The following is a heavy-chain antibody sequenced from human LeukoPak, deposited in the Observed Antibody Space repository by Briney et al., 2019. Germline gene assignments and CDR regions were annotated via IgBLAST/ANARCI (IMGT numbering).Heavy chain of an antibody. CDR3: ARDISIAAAGTYYYGMDV. D-gene: IGHD6-13*01. Sequence: PGGSLRLSCAASGFTFSSYGMHWVRQAPGKGLEWVAVIWYDGSNKYYADSVKGRFTISRDNSKNTLYLQMNSLRAEDTAVYYCARDISIAAAGTYYYGMDVWGQGTTVTVSS. V-gene: IGHV3-33*01. J-gene: IGHJ6*02. CDR1: GFTFSSYG. CDR2: IWYDGSNK.